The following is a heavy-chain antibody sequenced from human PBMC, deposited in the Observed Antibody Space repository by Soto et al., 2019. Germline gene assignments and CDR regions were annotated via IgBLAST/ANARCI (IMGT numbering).Heavy chain of an antibody. CDR2: ISYDGSNK. V-gene: IGHV3-30*18. CDR1: GFTFSSYG. Sequence: QVQLVESGGGVVQPGRSLRLSCAASGFTFSSYGMHWVRQAPGKGLEWVAVISYDGSNKYYADSVKGRFTISRDNSKNTLYLQMNSLRAEDTAVYYCAKGRFLEWLPSPLDYWGQGTLVTVSS. CDR3: AKGRFLEWLPSPLDY. D-gene: IGHD3-3*01. J-gene: IGHJ4*02.